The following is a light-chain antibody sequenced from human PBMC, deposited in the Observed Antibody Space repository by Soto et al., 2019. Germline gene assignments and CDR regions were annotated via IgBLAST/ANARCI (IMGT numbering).Light chain of an antibody. CDR1: ESIGRW. CDR3: QQYNSFPYT. V-gene: IGKV1-5*03. CDR2: QAS. J-gene: IGKJ2*01. Sequence: DIQMTHSPSTLSASVGDRVTITCRASESIGRWLAWYQQKPGRAPKLLRYQASTLESGVPSRFSGSGSGTEFTLTISSLQPDDFATYYCQQYNSFPYTFGQGTKLDIK.